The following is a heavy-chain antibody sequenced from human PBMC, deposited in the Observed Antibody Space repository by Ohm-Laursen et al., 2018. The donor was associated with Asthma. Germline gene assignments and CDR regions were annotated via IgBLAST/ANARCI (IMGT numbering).Heavy chain of an antibody. J-gene: IGHJ3*02. Sequence: SLRLSCAASGFSFSTSGMSWVRQAPGKGLEWVSVIYSGGSTYYADSVKGRFTISRDNSKNTLYLQMNSLRAEDTAVYYCATHPASHDAFDIWGQGTMVTVSS. CDR3: ATHPASHDAFDI. CDR2: IYSGGST. D-gene: IGHD2-2*01. CDR1: GFSFSTSG. V-gene: IGHV3-53*01.